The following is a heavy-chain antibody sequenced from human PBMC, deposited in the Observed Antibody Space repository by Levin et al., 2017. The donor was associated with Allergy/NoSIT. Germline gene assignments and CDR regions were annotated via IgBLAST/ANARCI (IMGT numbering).Heavy chain of an antibody. CDR3: ARTIAARGYY. Sequence: GESLKISCAASGFTFSSYSMNWVRQAPGKGLEWVSSISSSSSYIYYADSVKGRFTISRDNAKNSLYLQMNSLRAEDTAVYYCARTIAARGYYWGQGTLVTVSS. V-gene: IGHV3-21*01. D-gene: IGHD6-6*01. CDR2: ISSSSSYI. J-gene: IGHJ4*02. CDR1: GFTFSSYS.